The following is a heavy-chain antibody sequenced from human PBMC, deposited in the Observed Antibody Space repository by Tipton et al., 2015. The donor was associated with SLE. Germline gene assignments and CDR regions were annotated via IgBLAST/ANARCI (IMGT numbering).Heavy chain of an antibody. Sequence: GSLRLSCAASGFSFSDYFMHWVRQVPGKGLVWVSRIHTDGINTKYADSVKGRFTISRDNAKNTVFLQMNSLRAEDSAVYYCGTTTTDSGMDVWGQGTTVTVSS. CDR1: GFSFSDYF. V-gene: IGHV3-74*01. J-gene: IGHJ6*02. CDR3: GTTTTDSGMDV. CDR2: IHTDGINT. D-gene: IGHD4-11*01.